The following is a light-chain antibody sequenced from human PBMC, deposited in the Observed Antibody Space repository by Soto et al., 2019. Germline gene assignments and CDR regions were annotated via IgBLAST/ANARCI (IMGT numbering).Light chain of an antibody. CDR2: AAS. Sequence: EIVLTQSPATLSVSPGQGVTLSCRASRGISANLVWYQQKPGQSPRLLIYAASIRANGVPARFSGSGSGTEFALTISSLQSEDFAVYYCQQYNNWPPWTFGQGTKV. CDR3: QQYNNWPPWT. V-gene: IGKV3-15*01. J-gene: IGKJ1*01. CDR1: RGISAN.